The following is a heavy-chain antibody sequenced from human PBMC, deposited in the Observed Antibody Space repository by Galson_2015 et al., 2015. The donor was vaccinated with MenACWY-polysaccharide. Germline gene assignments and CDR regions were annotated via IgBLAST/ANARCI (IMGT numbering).Heavy chain of an antibody. D-gene: IGHD6-13*01. CDR3: AKSSQWGAAAVGSFDH. J-gene: IGHJ4*02. V-gene: IGHV3-23*01. CDR1: GFSMTSYA. CDR2: ISGSGIDI. Sequence: SLRLSCAASGFSMTSYAVNWVRQAPGTGLEWVGVISGSGIDIRYADSVKGRFTISRDTSKSTLYLQMDSVRAEDTAKYYCAKSSQWGAAAVGSFDHWGQGTLVTVSS.